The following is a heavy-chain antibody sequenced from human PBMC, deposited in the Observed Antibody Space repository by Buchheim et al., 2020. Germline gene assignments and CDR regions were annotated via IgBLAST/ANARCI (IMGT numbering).Heavy chain of an antibody. J-gene: IGHJ4*02. V-gene: IGHV4-31*03. CDR2: IYYSGST. CDR3: ARVGAAPRGPSSGYRRGYFDY. Sequence: QVQLQESGPGLVKPSQTLSLTCTVSGGSISSGGYYWSWIRQHPGKGLEWIGYIYYSGSTYYNPSLKSRVTISVDTSKNQFSLKLSSGTAADTAVYYCARVGAAPRGPSSGYRRGYFDYWGQGTL. CDR1: GGSISSGGYY. D-gene: IGHD3-22*01.